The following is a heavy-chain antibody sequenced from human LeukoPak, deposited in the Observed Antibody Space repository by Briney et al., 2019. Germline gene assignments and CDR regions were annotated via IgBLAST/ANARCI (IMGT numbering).Heavy chain of an antibody. D-gene: IGHD5-18*01. CDR3: ARAPWIQLYEGWFDP. Sequence: ASETLSLTCTVSGGSISSYYWTWIRQPPGKGLEWIGYIYYSGNTNYNPSLKSRVTISVDTSKNQFSLKLSSLTAADTAVYYCARAPWIQLYEGWFDPWGQGTLVTVSS. V-gene: IGHV4-59*01. CDR2: IYYSGNT. J-gene: IGHJ5*02. CDR1: GGSISSYY.